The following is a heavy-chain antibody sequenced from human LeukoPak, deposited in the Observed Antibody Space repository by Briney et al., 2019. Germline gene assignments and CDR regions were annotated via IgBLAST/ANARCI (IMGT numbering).Heavy chain of an antibody. CDR2: ISQSGGTT. J-gene: IGHJ2*01. Sequence: GGSLRLSCTASGFSIRSYDMNWVRQSPGKGLEWVSTISQSGGTTYYADSVKGRFTISRDNSKNTLYLQINSLRVEDTAVYYCATKGDRVMAFRSWYLDLWGRGTLVTVSS. CDR3: ATKGDRVMAFRSWYLDL. V-gene: IGHV3-23*01. CDR1: GFSIRSYD. D-gene: IGHD3-16*01.